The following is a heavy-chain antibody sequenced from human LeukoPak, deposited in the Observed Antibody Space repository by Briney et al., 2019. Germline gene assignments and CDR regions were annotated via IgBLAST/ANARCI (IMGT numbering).Heavy chain of an antibody. J-gene: IGHJ4*02. V-gene: IGHV4-4*09. CDR3: ARAENYDILTLEY. D-gene: IGHD3-9*01. CDR2: IYSSETP. CDR1: GASFSNYY. Sequence: SGPLSLTCTLSGASFSNYYWSWIRQRPGKGLEWIGFIYSSETPNYNPSLKGRVAISVDTSNIQFALRLSSVTSADTAVYYCARAENYDILTLEYWGQGTLVTVSS.